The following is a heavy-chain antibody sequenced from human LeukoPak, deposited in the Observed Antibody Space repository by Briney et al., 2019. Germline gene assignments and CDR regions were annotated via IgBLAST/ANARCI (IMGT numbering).Heavy chain of an antibody. J-gene: IGHJ4*02. D-gene: IGHD3-22*01. CDR1: GGSISSSSYY. V-gene: IGHV4-39*07. Sequence: SETLSLTCTVSGGSISSSSYYWGWIRQPPGKGLEWIGSIYYSGSTYYNPYLKSRVTISVDTSKNQFSLKLSSVTAADTAVYYCARGDRDSSGYYDYWGQGTLVTVSS. CDR3: ARGDRDSSGYYDY. CDR2: IYYSGST.